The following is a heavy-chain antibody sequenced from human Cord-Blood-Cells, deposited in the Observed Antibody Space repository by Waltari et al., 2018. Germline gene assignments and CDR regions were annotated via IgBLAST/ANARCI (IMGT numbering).Heavy chain of an antibody. D-gene: IGHD7-27*01. Sequence: QVQLQQWGAGLLKPSETLSLTCALYGGSFSGYYWSWIRQPPGKGLEWIGEINHSGSTNYNPSLKSRVTISVDTSKNQFSLKLSSVTAADTAVYYCARGLGAFDIWGQGTMVTVSS. CDR3: ARGLGAFDI. CDR2: INHSGST. V-gene: IGHV4-34*01. CDR1: GGSFSGYY. J-gene: IGHJ3*02.